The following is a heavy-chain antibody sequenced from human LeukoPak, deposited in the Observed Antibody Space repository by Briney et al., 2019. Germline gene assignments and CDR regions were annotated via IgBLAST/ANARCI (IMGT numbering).Heavy chain of an antibody. J-gene: IGHJ6*03. CDR3: ARDSGYYYYMDV. V-gene: IGHV4-61*02. CDR2: IYTSGNT. CDR1: GGSISSGSYY. Sequence: SQTLSLTCTVSGGSISSGSYYWNWIRQPAGKGLEWFGRIYTSGNTNYNAALKSRVTISVDTAKNQFSLKLSSVTAADTAVYYCARDSGYYYYMDVWGKGTTVTISS. D-gene: IGHD3-10*01.